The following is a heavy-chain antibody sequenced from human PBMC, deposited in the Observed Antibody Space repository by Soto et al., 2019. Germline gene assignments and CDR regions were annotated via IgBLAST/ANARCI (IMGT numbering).Heavy chain of an antibody. J-gene: IGHJ4*02. CDR3: AKDHCSGGSCYYFDY. CDR2: ISGSGGST. Sequence: EVQLLESGGGLVQPGGSLRLSCAASGFTFSSYAMSWVRQATGKGLEWVSAISGSGGSTYYADSVKGRFTISRDNSKNTLYLQMNSLRAEDTAVYYCAKDHCSGGSCYYFDYWGQGTLVTVSS. V-gene: IGHV3-23*01. D-gene: IGHD2-15*01. CDR1: GFTFSSYA.